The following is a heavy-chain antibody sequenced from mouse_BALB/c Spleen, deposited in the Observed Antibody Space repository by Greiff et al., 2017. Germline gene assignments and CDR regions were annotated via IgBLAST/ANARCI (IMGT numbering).Heavy chain of an antibody. V-gene: IGHV5-6-5*01. J-gene: IGHJ2*01. CDR2: ISSGGST. CDR3: ARGDDYLDY. Sequence: DVQLVESGGGLVKPGGSLKLSCAASGFTFSSYAMSWVRQTPEKRLEWVASISSGGSTYYPDSVKGRFTISRDNARNILYLQMSSLRSEDTAMYYCARGDDYLDYWGQGTTLTVSS. CDR1: GFTFSSYA. D-gene: IGHD2-3*01.